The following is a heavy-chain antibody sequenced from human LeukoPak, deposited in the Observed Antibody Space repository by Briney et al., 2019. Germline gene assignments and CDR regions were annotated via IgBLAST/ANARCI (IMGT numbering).Heavy chain of an antibody. J-gene: IGHJ4*02. CDR1: GGSITSSSYY. V-gene: IGHV4-39*01. D-gene: IGHD2-21*02. CDR2: ISHSGIT. Sequence: PSETLSLTCSVSGGSITSSSYYWGWIRQPPGKGLEWIGEISHSGITNYNPSLKSRVTISVDTSKNQFSLKVSSVTAADTAVYYCARGHSSVVTAIPYYFDYWGQGTLVTVSS. CDR3: ARGHSSVVTAIPYYFDY.